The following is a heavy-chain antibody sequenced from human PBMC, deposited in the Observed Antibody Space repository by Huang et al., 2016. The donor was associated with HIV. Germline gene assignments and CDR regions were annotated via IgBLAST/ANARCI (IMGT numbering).Heavy chain of an antibody. V-gene: IGHV3-48*03. CDR3: DGGGY. CDR2: IDNRGYTL. CDR1: GFTVSIYA. J-gene: IGHJ4*02. Sequence: EVHLVESGGGLVQPGGSLRLSCVASGFTVSIYAMNWFRQAPGKGLECGSKIDNRGYTLYYADSVRGRFTISRDNARNSLFLQMTRLNVGDTAVYYCDGGGYWGQGTPVTVSS. D-gene: IGHD3-10*01.